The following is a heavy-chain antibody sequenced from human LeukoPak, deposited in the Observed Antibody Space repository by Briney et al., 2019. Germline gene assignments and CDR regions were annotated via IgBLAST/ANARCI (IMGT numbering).Heavy chain of an antibody. V-gene: IGHV4-39*07. CDR2: IYYSGST. D-gene: IGHD3-3*01. CDR3: ARVYYDFSSPDYYFYMDV. J-gene: IGHJ6*03. CDR1: GCSISSSSYY. Sequence: SETLSLTCTVSGCSISSSSYYWGWIRQPPGKGLEWIGSIYYSGSTYYNPSLKSRVTISVDTSKNQFSLKLSSVTAADTAVYYCARVYYDFSSPDYYFYMDVWGRGTTVTVSS.